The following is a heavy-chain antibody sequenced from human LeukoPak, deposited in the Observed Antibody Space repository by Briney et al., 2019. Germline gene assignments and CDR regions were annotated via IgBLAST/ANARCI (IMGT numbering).Heavy chain of an antibody. CDR2: IKQDGSEK. D-gene: IGHD4-11*01. CDR3: ARGGRDYSNYWFDP. J-gene: IGHJ5*02. V-gene: IGHV3-7*03. Sequence: GGSLRLSCAASGFTFSSYWMSWVRQAPGKGLEWVANIKQDGSEKYYVDSVKGRFTISRDSSKNTLYLQMSSLRAEDTAVYFCARGGRDYSNYWFDPWGQGILVTVSS. CDR1: GFTFSSYW.